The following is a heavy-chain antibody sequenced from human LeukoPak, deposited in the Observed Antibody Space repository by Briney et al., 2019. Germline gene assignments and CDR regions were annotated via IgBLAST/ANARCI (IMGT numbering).Heavy chain of an antibody. V-gene: IGHV3-23*01. J-gene: IGHJ4*01. CDR3: AKGIYSSGWSYFDY. Sequence: GGSLRLSCAASGFTFSNSAMSWVRQAPGRGLELVSTLSGSGITTYYADSVKGRFTISRDNSKNTLYLQMNSLRAEDTAVYYCAKGIYSSGWSYFDYWGHGTLVTVSS. CDR2: LSGSGITT. CDR1: GFTFSNSA. D-gene: IGHD6-19*01.